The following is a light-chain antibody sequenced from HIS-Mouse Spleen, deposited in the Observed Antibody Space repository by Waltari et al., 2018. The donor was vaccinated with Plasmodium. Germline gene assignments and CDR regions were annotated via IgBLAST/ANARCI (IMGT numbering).Light chain of an antibody. CDR1: ISDVGGYNY. CDR3: SSYAGSNKLV. J-gene: IGLJ2*01. Sequence: QSALTQPPSASGSPAQSVPISCTGTISDVGGYNYVSWYQQHPGKAPKLMIYEVSKRPSGVPDRFSGSKSGNTASLTVSGLQAEDEADYYCSSYAGSNKLVFGGGTKLTVL. CDR2: EVS. V-gene: IGLV2-8*01.